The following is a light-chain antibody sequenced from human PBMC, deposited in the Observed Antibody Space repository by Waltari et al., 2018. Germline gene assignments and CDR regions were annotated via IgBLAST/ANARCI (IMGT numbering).Light chain of an antibody. V-gene: IGKV1-5*03. J-gene: IGKJ2*01. CDR3: QQYSSFST. CDR1: QNVGTW. CDR2: MAS. Sequence: DIQMTQSPSTLSASVGDRVTLSCRASQNVGTWLAWYQQKPGKAPKLLIYMASSLESGVPSRFSGSGSGTEFTLTISSLQPDDFATYSCQQYSSFSTFGQGTKV.